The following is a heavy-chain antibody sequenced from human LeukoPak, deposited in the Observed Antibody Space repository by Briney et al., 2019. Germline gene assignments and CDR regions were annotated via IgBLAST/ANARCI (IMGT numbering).Heavy chain of an antibody. Sequence: GRSLRLSCAASGFTFSSYAMHWVRQAPGKGLEWVAVISYDGSNKYYADSVKGRFTISRDNSKNALYLRMNSLRAEDTAVYYCARGERITIFGVVIGHDYWGQGTLVTVSS. CDR3: ARGERITIFGVVIGHDY. V-gene: IGHV3-30-3*01. CDR1: GFTFSSYA. D-gene: IGHD3-3*01. CDR2: ISYDGSNK. J-gene: IGHJ4*02.